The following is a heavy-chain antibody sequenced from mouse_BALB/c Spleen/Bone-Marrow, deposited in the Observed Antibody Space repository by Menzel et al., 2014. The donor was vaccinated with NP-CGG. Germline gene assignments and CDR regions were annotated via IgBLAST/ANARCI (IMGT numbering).Heavy chain of an antibody. CDR1: GYTFTSYW. CDR3: APYSHEGVAY. D-gene: IGHD2-12*01. J-gene: IGHJ3*01. CDR2: INPSTGYT. Sequence: QVQLQQSGAELAKPGASVEMSCKASGYTFTSYWIHWVKQRPGQGLEWIGYINPSTGYTEYNQKFKDKAPLTADKSSSTAYMQLSSLTSEDSAVYYCAPYSHEGVAYWGQGTLVTVSA. V-gene: IGHV1-7*01.